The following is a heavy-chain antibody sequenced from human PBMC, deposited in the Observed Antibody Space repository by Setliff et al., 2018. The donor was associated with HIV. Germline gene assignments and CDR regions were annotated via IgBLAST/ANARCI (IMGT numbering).Heavy chain of an antibody. CDR1: GVTFNYSF. D-gene: IGHD3-22*01. J-gene: IGHJ1*01. V-gene: IGHV1-69*13. CDR2: VVPTIHEA. Sequence: SVKVSCKASGVTFNYSFITWVRQAPGQGLEWMGGVVPTIHEATYAQKFQGRVTITADESATTVYMEMSGLTSEDTAIYYCARGADASGYFYREYFQHWGQGALVTVSS. CDR3: ARGADASGYFYREYFQH.